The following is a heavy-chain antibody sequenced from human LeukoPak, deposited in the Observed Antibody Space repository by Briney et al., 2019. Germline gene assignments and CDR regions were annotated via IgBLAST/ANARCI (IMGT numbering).Heavy chain of an antibody. Sequence: SETLSLTCTVSGGSISSGGYYWSWIRQHPGKGLEWIGYIYYSGSTYYNPSLKSRVTISVDTSKNQFSLKLNSVTPEDTAVYYCVRLVGGDIDYWGQGTLVTVSS. CDR2: IYYSGST. V-gene: IGHV4-31*03. D-gene: IGHD5-12*01. J-gene: IGHJ4*02. CDR1: GGSISSGGYY. CDR3: VRLVGGDIDY.